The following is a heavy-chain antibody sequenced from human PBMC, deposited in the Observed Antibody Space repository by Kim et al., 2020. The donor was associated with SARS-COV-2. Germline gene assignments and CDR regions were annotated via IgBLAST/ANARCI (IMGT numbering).Heavy chain of an antibody. CDR3: AKCPIWAAAGTADPGYFDY. V-gene: IGHV3-30*02. D-gene: IGHD6-13*01. J-gene: IGHJ4*02. Sequence: GRFTSSRDNSKNTLYLQMNSLRAEDTAVYYCAKCPIWAAAGTADPGYFDYWGQGTLVTVSS.